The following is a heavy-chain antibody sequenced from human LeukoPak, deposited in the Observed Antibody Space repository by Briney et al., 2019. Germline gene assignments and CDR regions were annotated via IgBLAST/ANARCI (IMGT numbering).Heavy chain of an antibody. CDR2: IYPSGST. CDR1: GGSISSYF. D-gene: IGHD3-10*01. CDR3: ARALGYFGSGGEA. J-gene: IGHJ5*02. V-gene: IGHV4-4*07. Sequence: NPSETLSLTCTVSGGSISSYFWNWIRQPAGKGLEWIGRIYPSGSTNHNPSLSSRVTMSVDTSKNQFSLKLSSVTAADTAMYYCARALGYFGSGGEAWGQGTLVTVSS.